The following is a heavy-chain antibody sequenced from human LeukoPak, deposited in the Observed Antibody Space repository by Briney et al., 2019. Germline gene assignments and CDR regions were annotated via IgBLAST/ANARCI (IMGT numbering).Heavy chain of an antibody. J-gene: IGHJ4*02. V-gene: IGHV1-58*01. Sequence: SVKVSCKAPGFTFTSSAVQWVRQARGQRLEWIGWIVVGSGNTNYAQKFQERVTITRDMSTSTAYMELSSLRSEDTAVYYCAAGLIVVSGYYGMNYWGQGTLVTVSS. CDR2: IVVGSGNT. CDR1: GFTFTSSA. CDR3: AAGLIVVSGYYGMNY. D-gene: IGHD3-22*01.